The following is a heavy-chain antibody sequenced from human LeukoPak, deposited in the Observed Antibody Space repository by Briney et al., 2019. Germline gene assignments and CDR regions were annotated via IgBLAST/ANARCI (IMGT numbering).Heavy chain of an antibody. V-gene: IGHV1-69*13. CDR3: ASTKRYSSSWYDTQYYFDY. Sequence: SVKVSCKASGGTFSSYAISWVRQAPGQGLEWMGGITPIFGTANYAQKFQGRVTITADESTSTAYMELSSLRSEDTAVYYCASTKRYSSSWYDTQYYFDYWGQGTLVTVSS. CDR1: GGTFSSYA. D-gene: IGHD6-13*01. J-gene: IGHJ4*02. CDR2: ITPIFGTA.